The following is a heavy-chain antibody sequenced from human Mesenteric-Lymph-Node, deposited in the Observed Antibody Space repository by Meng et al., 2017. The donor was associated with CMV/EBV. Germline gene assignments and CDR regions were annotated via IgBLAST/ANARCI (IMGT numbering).Heavy chain of an antibody. J-gene: IGHJ3*02. CDR1: GFTFSDYY. CDR2: IKSKTDGGTT. CDR3: ARDNCGGDCFDAFDI. Sequence: GESLKISCAASGFTFSDYYMSWIRQAPGKGLEWVGRIKSKTDGGTTDYAAPVKGRFTISRDDSKNTLYLQMNSLRAEDTAVYYCARDNCGGDCFDAFDIWGHGTMVTVSS. D-gene: IGHD2-21*01. V-gene: IGHV3-15*01.